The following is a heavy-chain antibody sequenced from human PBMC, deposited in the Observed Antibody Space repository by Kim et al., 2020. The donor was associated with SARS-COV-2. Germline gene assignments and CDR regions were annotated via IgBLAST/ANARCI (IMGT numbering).Heavy chain of an antibody. CDR3: AKDRGPPYYDSSDLYY. D-gene: IGHD3-22*01. Sequence: GGSLRLSCAASGFTFSSYGMHWVRQAPGKGLEWVAVISYDGSNKYYADSVKGRFTISRDNSKNTLYLQMNSLRAEDTAVYYCAKDRGPPYYDSSDLYYWGKGTLVTVSS. V-gene: IGHV3-30*18. CDR2: ISYDGSNK. J-gene: IGHJ4*02. CDR1: GFTFSSYG.